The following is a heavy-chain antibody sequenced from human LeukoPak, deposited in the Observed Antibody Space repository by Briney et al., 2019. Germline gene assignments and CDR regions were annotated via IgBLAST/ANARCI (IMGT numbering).Heavy chain of an antibody. CDR2: ISGSGGST. CDR1: GFTFSSYA. D-gene: IGHD3-22*01. J-gene: IGHJ4*02. Sequence: PGGSLRLSCAASGFTFSSYAMSWVRQAPGKGLEWVSAISGSGGSTYYADSVKGRFTISRDNSKNTLYLQMNSLRAEDTAVYYCAKDYRPSVIVVVILYYFDYWGQGTLVTVSS. CDR3: AKDYRPSVIVVVILYYFDY. V-gene: IGHV3-23*01.